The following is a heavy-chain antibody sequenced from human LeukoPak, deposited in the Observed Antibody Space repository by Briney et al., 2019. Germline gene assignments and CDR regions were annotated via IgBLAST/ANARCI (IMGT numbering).Heavy chain of an antibody. V-gene: IGHV3-23*01. CDR3: AKDILWSGYSRDFFDY. Sequence: PGGSLRHSCAASGFTFSGYAMSWVPQAPGKGLEWVSAISGSGGSTYYADSVKGRFTISRDNSKNTLYLQMNSLRAEDTAVYYCAKDILWSGYSRDFFDYWVQGTLVTVSS. CDR1: GFTFSGYA. J-gene: IGHJ4*02. CDR2: ISGSGGST. D-gene: IGHD3-3*01.